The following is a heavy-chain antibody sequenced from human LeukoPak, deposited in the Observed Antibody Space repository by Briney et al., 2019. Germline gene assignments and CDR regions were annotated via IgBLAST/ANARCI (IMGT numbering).Heavy chain of an antibody. Sequence: SETLSLTCTVSGGSISSSSCYWGWIRQPPGKGLEWIGSIYYSGSTYYIPSLKSRVTISVDTSKNQFSLKLSSVTAADTAVYYCARFRGDYYYYYMDVWGKGTTVTVSS. CDR1: GGSISSSSCY. D-gene: IGHD3-10*01. CDR2: IYYSGST. J-gene: IGHJ6*03. CDR3: ARFRGDYYYYYMDV. V-gene: IGHV4-39*07.